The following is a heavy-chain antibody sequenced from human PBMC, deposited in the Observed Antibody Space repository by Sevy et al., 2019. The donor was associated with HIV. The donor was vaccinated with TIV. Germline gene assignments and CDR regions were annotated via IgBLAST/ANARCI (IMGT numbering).Heavy chain of an antibody. D-gene: IGHD3-22*01. CDR1: GFTFSNYW. J-gene: IGHJ3*02. V-gene: IGHV3-7*01. CDR2: IKQDGSEK. Sequence: GGSLRLSCAASGFTFSNYWMSWVRQAPGKGLEWVANIKQDGSEKYYVDSVKGRFTISRDNAKNSLYLQMNSLRAEDTAVYYCARWDYYDSTGYYPYTFDIWGQGTMVTVSS. CDR3: ARWDYYDSTGYYPYTFDI.